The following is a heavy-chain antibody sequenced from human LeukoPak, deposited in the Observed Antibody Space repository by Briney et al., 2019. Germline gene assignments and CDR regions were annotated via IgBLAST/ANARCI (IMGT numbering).Heavy chain of an antibody. D-gene: IGHD2-2*01. CDR3: AREDIVVVPAALDP. J-gene: IGHJ5*02. V-gene: IGHV1-2*02. Sequence: GASVKVSCKASGYTITDYYIHWVRQAPGQGLEWMGWINPNSGGTNYAQKFQGRVTMTRDTSISTAYMELSRLRSDDTAVYYCAREDIVVVPAALDPWGQGTLVTVSS. CDR1: GYTITDYY. CDR2: INPNSGGT.